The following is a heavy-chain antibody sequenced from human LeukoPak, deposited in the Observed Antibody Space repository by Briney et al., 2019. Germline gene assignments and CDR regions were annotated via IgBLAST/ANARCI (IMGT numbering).Heavy chain of an antibody. CDR1: GGTFSSYA. CDR2: IIPIFGTA. Sequence: GASVKVSCKASGGTFSSYAISWVRQAPGQGLEWMGGIIPIFGTANYAQKFQGRVTITADESTSTAYMELSSLRSEDTAVYYCARGGSSTTYGGGGAFDIWGQGTMVTVSS. CDR3: ARGGSSTTYGGGGAFDI. V-gene: IGHV1-69*13. D-gene: IGHD3-16*01. J-gene: IGHJ3*02.